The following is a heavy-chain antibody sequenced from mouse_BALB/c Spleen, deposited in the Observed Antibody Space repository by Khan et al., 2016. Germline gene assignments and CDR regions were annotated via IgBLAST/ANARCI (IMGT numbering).Heavy chain of an antibody. CDR1: GFTFSDYY. D-gene: IGHD1-2*01. J-gene: IGHJ1*01. CDR3: ARHGLLRLWYFHV. Sequence: EVALVESGGGLVQPGGSLKLSCATSGFTFSDYYMYWVRQTPEKRLEWVAYISNGGGSTYYPDTVKGRFTISRDNAKNTLYLQMSRLKSEDTAMYYCARHGLLRLWYFHVWGAGTTVTVSS. V-gene: IGHV5-12*02. CDR2: ISNGGGST.